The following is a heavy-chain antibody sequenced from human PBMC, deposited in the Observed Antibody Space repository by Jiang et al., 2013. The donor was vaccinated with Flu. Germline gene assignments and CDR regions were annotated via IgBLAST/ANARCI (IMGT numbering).Heavy chain of an antibody. J-gene: IGHJ4*02. CDR3: ARGLVGRRYSSSLLDY. D-gene: IGHD6-6*01. V-gene: IGHV4-34*01. CDR2: INHSGST. CDR1: GGSFSGYY. Sequence: ARLLKPSETLSLTCAVYGGSFSGYYWSWIRQPPGKGLEWIGEINHSGSTNYNPSLKSRVTISVDTSKNQFSLKLSSVTAADTAVYYCARGLVGRRYSSSLLDYWGQGTLVTVSS.